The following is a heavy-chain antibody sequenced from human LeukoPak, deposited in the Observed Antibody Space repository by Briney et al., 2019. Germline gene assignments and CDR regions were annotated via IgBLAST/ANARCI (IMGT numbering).Heavy chain of an antibody. CDR1: GGSISSYY. D-gene: IGHD6-6*01. V-gene: IGHV4-4*07. CDR2: IYTSGST. Sequence: SETLSLTCTVSGGSISSYYWSWIRQPAGKGLEWIGRIYTSGSTNYNPSLKSRVTMSVDTSKNQFSLKLSSVTAADTAVYYCARGISSSGTSLLDYWGQGTLVTVSS. CDR3: ARGISSSGTSLLDY. J-gene: IGHJ4*02.